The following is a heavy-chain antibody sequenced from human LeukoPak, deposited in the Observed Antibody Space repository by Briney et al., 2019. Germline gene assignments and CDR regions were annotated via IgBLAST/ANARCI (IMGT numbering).Heavy chain of an antibody. CDR2: INHSGST. D-gene: IGHD3-3*01. V-gene: IGHV4-34*01. CDR3: ARSIGDFWSGYRQTFDY. CDR1: GRSFSGYY. Sequence: SETLSLTCAVYGRSFSGYYWSWIRQPPGKGLEWIGEINHSGSTNYNPSLKSRVTISVDTSKNQFSLKLISVTAADTAVYYCARSIGDFWSGYRQTFDYWGQGTLVTVSS. J-gene: IGHJ4*02.